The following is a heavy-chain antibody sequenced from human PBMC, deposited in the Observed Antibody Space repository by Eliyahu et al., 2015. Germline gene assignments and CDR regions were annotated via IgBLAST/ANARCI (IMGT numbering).Heavy chain of an antibody. J-gene: IGHJ6*02. CDR2: MNPNSGNT. Sequence: QVQLVQSGAEVKKPGASVKVSCKASGYTFTSYDINWVRQATGQGLEWMGWMNPNSGNTGYAQKFQGRVTMTRNTSISTAYMELSSLRSEDTAVYYCARHTAAAGTRGVRSYGMDVWGQGTTVTVSS. CDR1: GYTFTSYD. CDR3: ARHTAAAGTRGVRSYGMDV. V-gene: IGHV1-8*01. D-gene: IGHD6-13*01.